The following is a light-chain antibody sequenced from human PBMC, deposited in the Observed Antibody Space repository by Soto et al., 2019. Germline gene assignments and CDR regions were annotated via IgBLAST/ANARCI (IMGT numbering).Light chain of an antibody. CDR2: DAS. V-gene: IGKV1-5*01. CDR3: QQYNSDST. CDR1: QSISSW. Sequence: DIQMTQCPSTLSASVGDRVTITCRASQSISSWLAWYQQKPGKAPKLLIYDASSLESGVPSRFSGSGSGTEFTLTISSLQPDYFATYYCQQYNSDSTFGGGTKVEIK. J-gene: IGKJ4*01.